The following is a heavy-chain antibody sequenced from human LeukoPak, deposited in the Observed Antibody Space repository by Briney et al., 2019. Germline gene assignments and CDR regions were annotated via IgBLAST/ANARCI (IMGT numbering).Heavy chain of an antibody. Sequence: PGGSLRLSCATSGFTFSSHAMNWVRQAPGKGLEWVSGIIDSVDNTHYADSVKGRFTISRDSPKSTLYLQMNSLSADDTAVYYCATYCASGKCADHWGQGTLVTVSS. J-gene: IGHJ4*02. D-gene: IGHD2-8*01. CDR1: GFTFSSHA. CDR2: IIDSVDNT. V-gene: IGHV3-23*01. CDR3: ATYCASGKCADH.